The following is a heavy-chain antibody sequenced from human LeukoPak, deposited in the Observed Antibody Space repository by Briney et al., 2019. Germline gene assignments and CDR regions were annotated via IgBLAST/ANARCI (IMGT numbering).Heavy chain of an antibody. Sequence: ASVKVSCKASGYTFTSYYIHWVRQAPGQGLEWMGWINPNSGGTKYAQKFEGRVTMTRDTSIDTNYIDLSRLKSDDTAVYYCARSRDISSWYFDYWGQGTLVTVSS. CDR3: ARSRDISSWYFDY. CDR2: INPNSGGT. CDR1: GYTFTSYY. J-gene: IGHJ4*02. V-gene: IGHV1-2*02. D-gene: IGHD6-13*01.